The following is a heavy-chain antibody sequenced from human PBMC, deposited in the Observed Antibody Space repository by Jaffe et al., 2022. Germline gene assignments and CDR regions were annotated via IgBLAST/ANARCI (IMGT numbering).Heavy chain of an antibody. CDR2: VSHSGPS. J-gene: IGHJ4*02. CDR3: ARDIADYYNEGLG. V-gene: IGHV4-38-2*02. CDR1: GFSLSSGYH. Sequence: QVQLLESGPGLVKPSETLSLKCSVSGFSLSSGYHWAWIRQSPEKGLEWIGSVSHSGPSYSNPALKSRVAISIDTSNNQFSLRLTSVTAADTAVYYCARDIADYYNEGLGWGQGLLVTVSS. D-gene: IGHD3-10*01.